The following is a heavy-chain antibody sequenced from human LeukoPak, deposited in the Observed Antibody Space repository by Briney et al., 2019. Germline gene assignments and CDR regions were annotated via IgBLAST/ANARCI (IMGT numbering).Heavy chain of an antibody. CDR3: AKDISRYDSSGYYNY. CDR2: ISYDGSNK. Sequence: GRSLRLSCAASGFTFSSYGMHWVRQAPGKGLEWVAVISYDGSNKYYADSVKGRFTISRDNSKNTLYLQMNSLRAEDTAVYYCAKDISRYDSSGYYNYWGQGTLVTVSS. V-gene: IGHV3-30*18. D-gene: IGHD3-22*01. CDR1: GFTFSSYG. J-gene: IGHJ4*02.